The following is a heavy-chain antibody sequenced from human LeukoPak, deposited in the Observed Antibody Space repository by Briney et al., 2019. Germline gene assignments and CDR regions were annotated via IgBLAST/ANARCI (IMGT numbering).Heavy chain of an antibody. CDR3: AKDRSSWLGIDAFDI. CDR2: IWYDGSNK. V-gene: IGHV3-33*06. Sequence: GGSLRLSCAASGFTFSSYGMHWVRQAPGKGLEWVAAIWYDGSNKYYADSVKGRFTISRDNSKNTLYLQMNSLRAEDTAVYYCAKDRSSWLGIDAFDIWGQGTMVSVSS. J-gene: IGHJ3*02. CDR1: GFTFSSYG. D-gene: IGHD6-13*01.